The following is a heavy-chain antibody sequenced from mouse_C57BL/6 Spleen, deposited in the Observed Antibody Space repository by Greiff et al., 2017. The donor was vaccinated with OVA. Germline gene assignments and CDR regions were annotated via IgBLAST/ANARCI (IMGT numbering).Heavy chain of an antibody. CDR3: ARDYFGSSWAWFAY. J-gene: IGHJ3*01. D-gene: IGHD1-1*01. CDR1: GFTFSDYG. V-gene: IGHV5-17*01. Sequence: EVKLMESGGGLVKPGGSLKLSCAASGFTFSDYGMHWVRQAPEKGLEWVAYISSGSSTIYYADTVKGRFTISRDNAKNTLFLQMTSLRSEDTAMYYCARDYFGSSWAWFAYWGQGTLVTVSA. CDR2: ISSGSSTI.